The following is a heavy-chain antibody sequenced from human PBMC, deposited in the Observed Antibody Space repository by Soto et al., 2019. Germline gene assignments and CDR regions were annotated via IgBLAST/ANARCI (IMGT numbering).Heavy chain of an antibody. J-gene: IGHJ5*02. CDR2: IYHTGHT. CDR1: GDSINSGDFF. V-gene: IGHV4-30-4*01. CDR3: ATERARARTRPLHP. Sequence: SETLSLTCAVSGDSINSGDFFWSWIRQPPGGGFEWLGSIYHTGHTYYTPSLKSRVAIRVDTTRNQFYLKMLSVTAADTAVYFRATERARARTRPLHPWGQGTLATVSS. D-gene: IGHD3-10*01.